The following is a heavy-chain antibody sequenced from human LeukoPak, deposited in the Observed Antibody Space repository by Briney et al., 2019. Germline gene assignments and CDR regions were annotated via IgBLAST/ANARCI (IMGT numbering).Heavy chain of an antibody. J-gene: IGHJ4*02. CDR2: ITGSGRST. V-gene: IGHV3-23*01. CDR3: AKGVDYCSGGSCPADY. Sequence: GGSLRLSCAASGFTFSDYALSWVRQAPGKGLEWVSGITGSGRSTYYADSVKGRFTISRDNSKNTLYLQMNNLRAEDTAVYYCAKGVDYCSGGSCPADYWGPGTLVTVSS. D-gene: IGHD2-15*01. CDR1: GFTFSDYA.